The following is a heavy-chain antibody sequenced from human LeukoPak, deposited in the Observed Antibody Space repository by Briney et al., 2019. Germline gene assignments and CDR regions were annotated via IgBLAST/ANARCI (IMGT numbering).Heavy chain of an antibody. V-gene: IGHV4-34*01. CDR3: ARENGYCSGGSCYSPIKYYYYYMDV. CDR1: GGSFSGYY. CDR2: INHSGST. Sequence: SETLSLTCAVYGGSFSGYYWSWIRQPPGKGLEWIGEINHSGSTNYNPSLKSRVTISVDTSKNQFSLKLSSVTAADTAVYYCARENGYCSGGSCYSPIKYYYYYMDVWGKGTTVTVSS. D-gene: IGHD2-15*01. J-gene: IGHJ6*03.